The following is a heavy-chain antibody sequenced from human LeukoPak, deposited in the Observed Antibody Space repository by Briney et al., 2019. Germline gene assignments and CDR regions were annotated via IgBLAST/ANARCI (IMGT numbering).Heavy chain of an antibody. V-gene: IGHV3-53*01. CDR3: ASAFCSDGSSCGFDY. Sequence: GGSLRLSCAASGFTVSSNYMSWVRQAPGKGLECVSVIYSDGSTYYAYSVKGRFTISRDNSKNTLYLQMNSLRAEDTAVYYCASAFCSDGSSCGFDYWGQGTLVTVSS. J-gene: IGHJ4*02. CDR2: IYSDGST. CDR1: GFTVSSNY. D-gene: IGHD2-15*01.